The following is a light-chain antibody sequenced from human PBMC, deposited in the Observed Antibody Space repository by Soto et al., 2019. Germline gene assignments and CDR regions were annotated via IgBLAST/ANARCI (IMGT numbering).Light chain of an antibody. V-gene: IGLV2-14*03. J-gene: IGLJ2*01. CDR2: DVT. CDR3: SSYATNKDVL. CDR1: SSDVGAYNY. Sequence: QSALTRPASVSGSPGQSITISCTGTSSDVGAYNYVSWYQLHPGEAPKLFIYDVTNRPSGVSNRFSGSKSGNTASLTISGLQAEDEAYYYCSSYATNKDVLFGGGTKLTVL.